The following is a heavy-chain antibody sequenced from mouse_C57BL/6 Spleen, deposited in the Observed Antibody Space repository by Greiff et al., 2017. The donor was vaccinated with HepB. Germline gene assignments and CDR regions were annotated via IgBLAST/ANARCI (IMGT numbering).Heavy chain of an antibody. CDR3: ASIYYYGRDYAMDY. V-gene: IGHV1-26*01. D-gene: IGHD1-1*01. CDR1: GYTFTDYY. J-gene: IGHJ4*01. CDR2: INPNNGGT. Sequence: EVQLQQSGPELVKPGASVKISCKASGYTFTDYYMNWVKQSHGKSLEWIGDINPNNGGTSYNQKFKGKATLTVDKSSSTAYMELRSLTSEDSAVYYCASIYYYGRDYAMDYWGQGTSVTVSS.